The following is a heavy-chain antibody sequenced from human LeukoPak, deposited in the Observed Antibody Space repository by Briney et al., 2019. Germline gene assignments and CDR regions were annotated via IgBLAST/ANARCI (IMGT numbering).Heavy chain of an antibody. D-gene: IGHD3-3*01. V-gene: IGHV3-53*01. CDR2: IYSGGST. CDR1: GFTFSSYS. Sequence: GGSLRLSCAASGFTFSSYSMNWVRQAPGKGLEWVSVIYSGGSTYYADSVKGRFTISRDNSKNTLYLQMNSLRAEDTAVYYCAVTTPFDYWGQGTLVTVSS. CDR3: AVTTPFDY. J-gene: IGHJ4*02.